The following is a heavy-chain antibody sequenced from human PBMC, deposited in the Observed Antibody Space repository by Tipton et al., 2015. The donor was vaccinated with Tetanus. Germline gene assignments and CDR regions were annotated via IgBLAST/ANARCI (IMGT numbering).Heavy chain of an antibody. CDR1: GGSISSGGYY. J-gene: IGHJ3*02. Sequence: TLSLTCTVSGGSISSGGYYWSWIRQHPGKGLEWIGYIYYSGSTYYNPSLKSRVTISVDTSKNQFSLKLSSVTAADTAVYYSARDHKGPPSGDAFDIWGQGTMVTVSS. CDR3: ARDHKGPPSGDAFDI. D-gene: IGHD3-10*01. V-gene: IGHV4-31*03. CDR2: IYYSGST.